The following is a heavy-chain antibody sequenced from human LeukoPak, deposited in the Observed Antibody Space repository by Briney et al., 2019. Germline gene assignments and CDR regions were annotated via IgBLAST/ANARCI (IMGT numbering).Heavy chain of an antibody. CDR3: ARGLLWFGELFLSAFDI. J-gene: IGHJ3*02. CDR1: GYSFTSYW. V-gene: IGHV5-51*01. CDR2: IYPGDSDT. Sequence: GESLKISCKGSGYSFTSYWIGWVRQVPGKGLEWMGIIYPGDSDTRYSPSFQGRVTISADKSISTAYLQWSSLKASDTAMYYCARGLLWFGELFLSAFDIWGQGTMVTVSS. D-gene: IGHD3-10*01.